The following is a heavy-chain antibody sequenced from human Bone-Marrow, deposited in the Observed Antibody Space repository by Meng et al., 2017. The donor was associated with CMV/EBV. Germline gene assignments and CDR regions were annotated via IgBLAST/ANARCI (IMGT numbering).Heavy chain of an antibody. D-gene: IGHD1-14*01. Sequence: ASVKVSCKASGYTFTGYYMHWVRQAPGQRLEWMGWINPNSGGTNYAQKFQGRVTMTRDTSISTAYMELSRLRSDDTAVYYCAGMRMPGPYYYYGMDVWGQGTTVTVS. J-gene: IGHJ6*02. CDR3: AGMRMPGPYYYYGMDV. CDR1: GYTFTGYY. CDR2: INPNSGGT. V-gene: IGHV1-2*02.